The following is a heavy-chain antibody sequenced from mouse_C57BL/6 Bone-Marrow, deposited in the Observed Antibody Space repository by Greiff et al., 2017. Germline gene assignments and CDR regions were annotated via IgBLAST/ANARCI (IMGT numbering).Heavy chain of an antibody. CDR2: ISNLAYSI. V-gene: IGHV5-15*01. J-gene: IGHJ1*03. CDR1: GFTFSDYG. CDR3: ARHRGTFYWYFDV. Sequence: EVKVVESGGGLVQPGGSLKLSCAASGFTFSDYGMAWVRQAPRKGPEWVAVISNLAYSIYYADTVTGRFTISRENAKNTLYLEMSSLRSEDTAMYYCARHRGTFYWYFDVWGTGTTVTVSS.